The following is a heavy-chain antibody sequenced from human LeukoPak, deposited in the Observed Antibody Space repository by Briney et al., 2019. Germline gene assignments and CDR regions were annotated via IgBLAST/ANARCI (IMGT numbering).Heavy chain of an antibody. CDR3: ARNRAFGTFDAFDM. D-gene: IGHD3-10*01. V-gene: IGHV3-30*02. Sequence: GGSLRLSCAASGFTFSSYSMNWVRQAPGKGLEGLAFVRYDGTDESYGASVRGRLTISRDDSLNTLYLQMDSLGHDDAAVYYCARNRAFGTFDAFDMWGQGTMVTVSS. J-gene: IGHJ3*02. CDR2: VRYDGTDE. CDR1: GFTFSSYS.